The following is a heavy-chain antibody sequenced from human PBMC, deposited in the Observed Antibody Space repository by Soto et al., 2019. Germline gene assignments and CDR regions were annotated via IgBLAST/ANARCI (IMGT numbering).Heavy chain of an antibody. CDR1: GYTFTGYY. Sequence: GASVKVSCKASGYTFTGYYMHWVRQAPGQGLEWMGWINPNSGGTNYAQKFQGRVTMTRDTSISTAYMELSRLRSDDTAVYYCAREDYDFWSGYKAWFDPWGQGNMVTVSS. J-gene: IGHJ5*02. V-gene: IGHV1-2*02. CDR3: AREDYDFWSGYKAWFDP. CDR2: INPNSGGT. D-gene: IGHD3-3*01.